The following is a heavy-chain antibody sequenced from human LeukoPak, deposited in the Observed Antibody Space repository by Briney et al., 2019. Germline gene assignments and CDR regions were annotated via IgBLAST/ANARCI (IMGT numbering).Heavy chain of an antibody. V-gene: IGHV3-9*03. D-gene: IGHD6-13*01. CDR1: GFTFDDYA. CDR3: AKSTARYGSSWYRD. CDR2: ISWNSDSV. Sequence: PGGSLRPSCAASGFTFDDYAMHWVRQPPGKGLEWVSSISWNSDSVGYADSVKGRFTISRDNAKNSLYLQMSSLRAEDMALYFCAKSTARYGSSWYRDWGQGTLVTVSS. J-gene: IGHJ4*02.